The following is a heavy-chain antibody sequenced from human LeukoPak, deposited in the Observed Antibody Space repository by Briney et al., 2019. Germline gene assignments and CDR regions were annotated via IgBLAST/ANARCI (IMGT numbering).Heavy chain of an antibody. CDR3: AREQEYYYDSSGKGYFDY. CDR1: GFTLSSHY. D-gene: IGHD3-22*01. V-gene: IGHV3-7*01. Sequence: GGSLRLSCAASGFTLSSHYISWVRQAPGKGLEWVANIKQDGSDKFYVDSVRGRFTISRDNAKNSLYLQMNSLRAEDTAVYYCAREQEYYYDSSGKGYFDYWGQGTLVTVSS. CDR2: IKQDGSDK. J-gene: IGHJ4*02.